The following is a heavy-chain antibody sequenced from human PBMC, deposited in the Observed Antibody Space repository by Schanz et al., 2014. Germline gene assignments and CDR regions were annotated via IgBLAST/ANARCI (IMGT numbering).Heavy chain of an antibody. Sequence: EVQLVESGGGLVQPGGSLRLSCTASGFTFSSYDVFWVRQAPGKGLEWVSGFDAHDGRAYYADSAKGRFTISRDNAKNSLFLQMNSLRPEDTAVYYCARGRVLESWGQGTLVTVSS. D-gene: IGHD1-1*01. V-gene: IGHV3-48*03. CDR3: ARGRVLES. CDR2: FDAHDGRA. CDR1: GFTFSSYD. J-gene: IGHJ5*02.